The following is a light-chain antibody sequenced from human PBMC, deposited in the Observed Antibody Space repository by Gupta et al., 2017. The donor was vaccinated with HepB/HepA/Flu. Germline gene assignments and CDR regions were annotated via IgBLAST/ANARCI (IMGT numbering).Light chain of an antibody. V-gene: IGKV4-1*01. Sequence: DIVMTQSPDSLTVSLGEGATINCKSSQSVLYSSNNKNYLAWYQQKPGQPPKLLIYWASTRESGVPDRFSGSGSGTDFTLTISSLQAEDVAIYYCQQYYSTPFAFGGGTXVEIK. J-gene: IGKJ4*01. CDR1: QSVLYSSNNKNY. CDR2: WAS. CDR3: QQYYSTPFA.